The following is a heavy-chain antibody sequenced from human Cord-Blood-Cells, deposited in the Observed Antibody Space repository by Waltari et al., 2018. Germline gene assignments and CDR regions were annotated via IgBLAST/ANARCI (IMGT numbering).Heavy chain of an antibody. CDR1: GGSFSGYY. CDR2: INHSGSP. D-gene: IGHD4-17*01. J-gene: IGHJ6*02. Sequence: QVQLQQWGAGLLKPSETLSLTCAVYGGSFSGYYWSWIRQPPGKGLEWIGEINHSGSPNSYPSLKSGVTISVDTSKNQFSRKLSSVTAADAAVYYCARGLLVYGGRYYYYGMDVWGQGTTVTVSS. CDR3: ARGLLVYGGRYYYYGMDV. V-gene: IGHV4-34*01.